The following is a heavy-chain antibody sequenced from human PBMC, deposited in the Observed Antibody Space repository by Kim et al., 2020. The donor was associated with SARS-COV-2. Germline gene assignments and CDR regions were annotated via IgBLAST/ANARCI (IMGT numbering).Heavy chain of an antibody. CDR1: GYKLTSYY. J-gene: IGHJ4*02. CDR2: INPNGDIT. V-gene: IGHV1-46*01. D-gene: IGHD2-2*01. CDR3: AGSLGFCSSTNGQALDY. Sequence: ASVKVSCKASGYKLTSYYMHWMRQAPGQGLEWMGAINPNGDITNYAQRFQGRVTMTSAMSTSSVHMELSGLGSDDTAGYYCAGSLGFCSSTNGQALDYWGQGTLVTVSS.